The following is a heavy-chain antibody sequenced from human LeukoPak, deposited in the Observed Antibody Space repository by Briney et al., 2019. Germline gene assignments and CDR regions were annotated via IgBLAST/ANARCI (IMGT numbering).Heavy chain of an antibody. CDR2: INHSGST. D-gene: IGHD6-6*01. CDR3: ARLGSSSKYWYYYYMDV. CDR1: GGSFSGYY. V-gene: IGHV4-34*01. Sequence: SETLSLTCAVYGGSFSGYYWSWIRQPPGKGLEWIGEINHSGSTNYNPSLKSRVTISVDTSKNHFSLKLSSVTAADTAVYYCARLGSSSKYWYYYYMDVWGKGTTVTVSS. J-gene: IGHJ6*03.